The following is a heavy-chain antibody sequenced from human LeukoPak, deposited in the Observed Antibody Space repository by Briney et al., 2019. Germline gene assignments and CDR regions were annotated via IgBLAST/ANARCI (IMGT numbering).Heavy chain of an antibody. CDR2: ISSSSSYT. CDR1: GFTFSDYY. J-gene: IGHJ4*02. V-gene: IGHV3-11*06. D-gene: IGHD6-25*01. Sequence: GESLRLSCAASGFTFSDYYMSWIRQAPGKGLEWVSYISSSSSYTNYADSVKGRFTISRDNAKNSLYLQMNSLRAEDTAVYYCAREVDSSVDYWGQGTLVTVSS. CDR3: AREVDSSVDY.